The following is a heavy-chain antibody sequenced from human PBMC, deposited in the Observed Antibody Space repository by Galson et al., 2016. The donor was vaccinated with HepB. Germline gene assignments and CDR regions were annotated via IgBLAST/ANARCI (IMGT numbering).Heavy chain of an antibody. CDR3: ASSHPRTAYFNF. CDR2: MHHSGST. Sequence: LSLTCTVSGVSISSSTLYWGRIRQPPGKGLEWIGRMHHSGSTDYNPSLKSRVTISVDTSKSQLSVELTSVTAADTAVYYCASSHPRTAYFNFWGQGTLVTVSS. V-gene: IGHV4-39*01. CDR1: GVSISSSTLY. J-gene: IGHJ4*02. D-gene: IGHD5-18*01.